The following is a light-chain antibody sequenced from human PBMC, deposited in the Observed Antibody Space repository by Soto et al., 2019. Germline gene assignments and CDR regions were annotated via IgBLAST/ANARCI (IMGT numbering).Light chain of an antibody. CDR3: QQYDNTPPT. CDR2: GAS. J-gene: IGKJ1*01. Sequence: EIVLTQSPGTLSLSPGDRATLSCRASQSVNSNYLAWYQRKPGQAPRLLIYGASNRATNIPYRFSASGSRTHFTLPITRLEAEDFEVYYCQQYDNTPPTFGQGNTVEVK. CDR1: QSVNSNY. V-gene: IGKV3-20*01.